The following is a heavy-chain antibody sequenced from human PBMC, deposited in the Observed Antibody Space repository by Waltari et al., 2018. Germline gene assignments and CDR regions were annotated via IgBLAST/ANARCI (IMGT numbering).Heavy chain of an antibody. Sequence: QVQLQQWGAGLLKPSETLSLTCAVYGGSFSGYYWSWIRQPPGKGLEWIGEIYHSGSTNYNPSLKSRVTISVDKSKNQFSLKLSSVTAADTAVYYCARRSGYDPGHGMDVWGQGTTVTVSS. V-gene: IGHV4-34*01. CDR3: ARRSGYDPGHGMDV. D-gene: IGHD3-3*01. CDR2: IYHSGST. J-gene: IGHJ6*02. CDR1: GGSFSGYY.